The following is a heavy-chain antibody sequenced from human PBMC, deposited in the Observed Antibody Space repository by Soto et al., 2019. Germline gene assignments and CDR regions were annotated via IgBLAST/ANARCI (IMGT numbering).Heavy chain of an antibody. D-gene: IGHD5-18*01. Sequence: QVQLVQSGAEVKKPGSSVKVSCKASGGTFSSYAISWVRQAPGQGLEWMGGIIPIFGTTNYAQKFQGRVTITADESTSTAYMELSSLRSEDTAVYYCARGWLRRGYSYGVFDPWGQGTLVTVSS. J-gene: IGHJ5*02. CDR3: ARGWLRRGYSYGVFDP. CDR1: GGTFSSYA. CDR2: IIPIFGTT. V-gene: IGHV1-69*01.